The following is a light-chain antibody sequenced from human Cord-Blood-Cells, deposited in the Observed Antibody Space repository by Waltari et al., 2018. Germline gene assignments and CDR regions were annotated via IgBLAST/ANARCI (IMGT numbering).Light chain of an antibody. CDR2: GAS. CDR1: QSVSSSY. CDR3: HQYGSSPPWT. Sequence: EIVLAPSPGTLSLSPGERATLSCRARQSVSSSYLAWYPQKPGQAPSLLIYGASSRATGIPDRVSGSGSGTDFTLTISRLEPEDFAVYYCHQYGSSPPWTFGQGTKVEIK. V-gene: IGKV3-20*01. J-gene: IGKJ1*01.